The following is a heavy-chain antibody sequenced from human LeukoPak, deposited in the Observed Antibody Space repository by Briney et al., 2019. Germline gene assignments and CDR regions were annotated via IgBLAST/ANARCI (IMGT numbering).Heavy chain of an antibody. Sequence: ASVKVSCKASGYTFTSYGISWVRQAPGQGLEWMGWISAYNGNTNYAQKLQGRVTMTTDTSTSTAYMELRSLRSDDTAVYYCATDMGYYASSGYPPGYWGQGTLVTVSS. CDR1: GYTFTSYG. CDR2: ISAYNGNT. V-gene: IGHV1-18*01. D-gene: IGHD3-22*01. J-gene: IGHJ4*02. CDR3: ATDMGYYASSGYPPGY.